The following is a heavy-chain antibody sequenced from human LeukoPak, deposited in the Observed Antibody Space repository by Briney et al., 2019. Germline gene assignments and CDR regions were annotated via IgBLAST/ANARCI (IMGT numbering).Heavy chain of an antibody. CDR3: AKETSSSFDY. J-gene: IGHJ4*02. Sequence: GGSLRLSCVASGFTFSSYAMNWVRQAPGKGLEWVSGTSNSGGSTYYADSVKGRFTISRDNSKNTLYLQMNSLRAEDTAVYYCAKETSSSFDYWGQGTLVTVSS. CDR1: GFTFSSYA. D-gene: IGHD6-6*01. CDR2: TSNSGGST. V-gene: IGHV3-23*01.